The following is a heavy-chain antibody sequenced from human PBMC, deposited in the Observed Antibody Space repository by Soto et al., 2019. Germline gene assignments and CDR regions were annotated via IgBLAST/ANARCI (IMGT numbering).Heavy chain of an antibody. CDR1: GGSFSGHS. CDR2: INHSGRV. Sequence: QVQLQQWGAGLLKPSETLSLTCAVYGGSFSGHSWTWIPQSPGKGLEWIGDINHSGRVNYSPSLKSRVTISLDTSKNQFSLTLSAVTAADTAVYYCSTRAYDTNGYYRFDPWGQGTLVTVSS. J-gene: IGHJ5*01. D-gene: IGHD3-22*01. CDR3: STRAYDTNGYYRFDP. V-gene: IGHV4-34*01.